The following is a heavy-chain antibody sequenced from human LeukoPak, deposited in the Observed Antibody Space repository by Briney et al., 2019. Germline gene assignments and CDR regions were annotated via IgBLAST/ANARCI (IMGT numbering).Heavy chain of an antibody. CDR3: AAKKAGWYYFNY. Sequence: GGSLRLSCAASGFTFDDYAMHWVRQAPGKGLEWVSGISWNSGSIGYADSVKGRFTISRDNAKNTLYLQMNSLRAEDTAVYYCAAKKAGWYYFNYWGQGTLVTVSS. CDR1: GFTFDDYA. D-gene: IGHD6-19*01. V-gene: IGHV3-9*01. CDR2: ISWNSGSI. J-gene: IGHJ4*02.